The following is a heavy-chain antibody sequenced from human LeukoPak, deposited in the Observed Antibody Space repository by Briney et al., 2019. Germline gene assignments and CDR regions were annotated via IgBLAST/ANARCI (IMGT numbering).Heavy chain of an antibody. CDR1: GFTVSSNY. V-gene: IGHV3-53*04. CDR2: IFSGGNT. CDR3: ARVGPGYTYVYGAPYYFLP. J-gene: IGHJ5*02. Sequence: GGSLRLSCAASGFTVSSNYMSWVRQAPGKGLEWVSLIFSGGNTYYADSVKGRFTISRHNSGNTLYLQMNSLRAEDTAVYYCARVGPGYTYVYGAPYYFLPWGQGTLVTVSS. D-gene: IGHD5-18*01.